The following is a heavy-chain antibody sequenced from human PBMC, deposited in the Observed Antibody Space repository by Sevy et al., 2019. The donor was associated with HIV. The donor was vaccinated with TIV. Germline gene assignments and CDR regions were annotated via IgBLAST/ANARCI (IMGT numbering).Heavy chain of an antibody. CDR1: GFTFSSYS. Sequence: GGSLRLSCAASGFTFSSYSMNWVRQAPGKGLEWVSYISSSSSTIYYADSVKGRFTISRDNAKNSLYLQMNSLRAEDTVVYYCASDYYDSSGYXYGXDVWGQGTTVTVSS. D-gene: IGHD3-22*01. CDR3: ASDYYDSSGYXYGXDV. V-gene: IGHV3-48*01. J-gene: IGHJ6*02. CDR2: ISSSSSTI.